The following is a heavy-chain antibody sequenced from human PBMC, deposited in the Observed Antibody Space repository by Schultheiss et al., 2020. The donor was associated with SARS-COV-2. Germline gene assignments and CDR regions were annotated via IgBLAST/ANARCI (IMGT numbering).Heavy chain of an antibody. CDR2: VSWNGSRT. J-gene: IGHJ4*02. CDR1: GFTFSSYA. V-gene: IGHV3-23*01. D-gene: IGHD5-18*01. Sequence: GGSLRLSCAASGFTFSSYAMSWVRQAPGKGLEWVSGVSWNGSRTHYADSVKGRFIISRDNAKNSLYLQMNSLRAEDTAVYYCAKDTAMVTCFDYWGQGTLVTVSS. CDR3: AKDTAMVTCFDY.